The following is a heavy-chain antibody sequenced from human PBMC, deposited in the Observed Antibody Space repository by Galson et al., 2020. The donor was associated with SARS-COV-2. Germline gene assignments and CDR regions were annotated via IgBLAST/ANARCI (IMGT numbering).Heavy chain of an antibody. V-gene: IGHV3-13*01. Sequence: GGSLRLSCAASGFTFSSYDMHWVRQATGKGLEWVSAIGTAGDTYYPGSVKGRFTISRENAKNSLYLQMNSLRAGDTAVYYCARGSHCSSTSCVKYYYYYMDVWGKGTTVTVSS. CDR3: ARGSHCSSTSCVKYYYYYMDV. CDR2: IGTAGDT. CDR1: GFTFSSYD. D-gene: IGHD2-2*01. J-gene: IGHJ6*03.